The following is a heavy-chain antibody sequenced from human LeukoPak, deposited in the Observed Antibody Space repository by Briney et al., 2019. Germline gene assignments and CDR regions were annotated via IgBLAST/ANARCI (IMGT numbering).Heavy chain of an antibody. CDR2: VRYDGSDT. D-gene: IGHD3-10*01. V-gene: IGHV3-30*02. J-gene: IGHJ5*02. Sequence: GGSLRLSCAASGFTFRSHGMHWGRQTPGKGLEWVAFVRYDGSDTYYADSVKGRFTVSRDNSKNTVYLQMNRLRAEDTAVYYCARGAGSGSHSKSWGQGTLVTVSS. CDR1: GFTFRSHG. CDR3: ARGAGSGSHSKS.